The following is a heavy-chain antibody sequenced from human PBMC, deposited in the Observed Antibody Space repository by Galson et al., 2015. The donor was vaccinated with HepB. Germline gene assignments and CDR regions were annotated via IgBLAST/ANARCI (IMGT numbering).Heavy chain of an antibody. J-gene: IGHJ6*02. Sequence: SLRLSCAASGFTFSSYAMHWVRQAPGKGLEWVAVISYDGSNKYYADSVKGRFTISRDNSKNTLYLQMNSLRAEDTAVYYCARFAALEIRYYGIDVWGQGTTVTVSS. V-gene: IGHV3-30*04. D-gene: IGHD6-6*01. CDR3: ARFAALEIRYYGIDV. CDR2: ISYDGSNK. CDR1: GFTFSSYA.